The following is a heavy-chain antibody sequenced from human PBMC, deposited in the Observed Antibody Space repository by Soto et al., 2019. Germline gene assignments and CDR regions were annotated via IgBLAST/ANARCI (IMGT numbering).Heavy chain of an antibody. CDR2: ISAYNGNT. V-gene: IGHV1-18*01. CDR1: GDIFTSYG. D-gene: IGHD3-22*01. Sequence: QVQLVQSGAEVKKPGASVKVSCKASGDIFTSYGISWVRQAPGQGLEWMGWISAYNGNTNYAQKFQGRVTMTTDTSTGTAYMELRSLRSDDTAVYYCARDQEGITMIVGGTWGQGTLVTVSS. J-gene: IGHJ5*02. CDR3: ARDQEGITMIVGGT.